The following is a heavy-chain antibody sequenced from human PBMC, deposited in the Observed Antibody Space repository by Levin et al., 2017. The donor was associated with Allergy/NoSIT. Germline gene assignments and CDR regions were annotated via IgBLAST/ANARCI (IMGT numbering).Heavy chain of an antibody. J-gene: IGHJ4*01. CDR2: ISHSGST. V-gene: IGHV4-4*02. CDR1: GASISNYYW. Sequence: PSETLSLTCAVSGASISNYYWWSWVRQPPGTGLEWIGEISHSGSTKYNPSLMSRVTISIDKSKNQFSLTLNSVTAADTAVYYCASSRGWDRLDSWGQGTLVTVSS. D-gene: IGHD6-19*01. CDR3: ASSRGWDRLDS.